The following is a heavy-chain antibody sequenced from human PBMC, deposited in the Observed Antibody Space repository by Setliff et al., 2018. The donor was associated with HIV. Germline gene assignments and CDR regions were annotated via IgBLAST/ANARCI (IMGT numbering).Heavy chain of an antibody. J-gene: IGHJ5*02. CDR2: MSPKSGYT. V-gene: IGHV1-8*01. CDR1: GYTFTNYD. D-gene: IGHD2-21*01. Sequence: GASVKVSCKASGYTFTNYDINWVRQAPGHGLEWVGWMSPKSGYTDYAQKFQGRVTMTRNTSINTVYMELSSLKSEDTAVYYCARDKSDIVGEVWLDPWGPGTLVTVSS. CDR3: ARDKSDIVGEVWLDP.